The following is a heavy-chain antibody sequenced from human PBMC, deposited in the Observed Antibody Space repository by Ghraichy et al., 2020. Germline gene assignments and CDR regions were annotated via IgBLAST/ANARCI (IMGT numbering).Heavy chain of an antibody. CDR2: IISNSRYR. CDR1: GFPFSSFS. D-gene: IGHD3-10*01. V-gene: IGHV3-21*01. CDR3: AREVGSGSYTRGMDV. J-gene: IGHJ6*02. Sequence: GGSLRLSCAASGFPFSSFSMNWVRQAPGKGLEWVSSIISNSRYRYYADSVKGRFTISRDNGKNSLSLQMDSLRAEDTAVYYCAREVGSGSYTRGMDVWGQGTTVTVSS.